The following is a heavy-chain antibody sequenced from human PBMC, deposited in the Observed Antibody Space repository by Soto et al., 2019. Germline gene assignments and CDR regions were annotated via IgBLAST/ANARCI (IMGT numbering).Heavy chain of an antibody. J-gene: IGHJ6*02. CDR3: ARVEAVAGLYNSHGLDV. CDR1: GGTFSNYA. V-gene: IGHV1-69*12. D-gene: IGHD6-19*01. Sequence: QVQLVQSGAEVKKPGSSVKVSCKVSGGTFSNYAIDWVRLAPGHGLEWMGGIVPIFGTTYYTQKFQGRATIIADDSTTTAYLEMSSLRSEYTAIYCCARVEAVAGLYNSHGLDVWGQGTAVTVSS. CDR2: IVPIFGTT.